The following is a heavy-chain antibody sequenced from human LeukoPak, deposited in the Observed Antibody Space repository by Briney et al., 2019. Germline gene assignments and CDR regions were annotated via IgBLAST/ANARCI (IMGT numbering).Heavy chain of an antibody. V-gene: IGHV4-4*07. D-gene: IGHD4-11*01. J-gene: IGHJ3*02. CDR2: IYTSGST. CDR1: GDYISSYY. Sequence: PSETLSLTCTVSGDYISSYYWNWIRQPAGKGLEWIGRIYTSGSTNYNPSLKSRVAMSVDTSKNHFSLRLSSVTAADTAVYYCARDSGLQPRSFDIWGQGTMVTVSS. CDR3: ARDSGLQPRSFDI.